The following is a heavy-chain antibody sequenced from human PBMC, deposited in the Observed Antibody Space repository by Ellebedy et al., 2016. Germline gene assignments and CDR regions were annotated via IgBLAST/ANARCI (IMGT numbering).Heavy chain of an antibody. J-gene: IGHJ3*02. D-gene: IGHD3-22*01. CDR2: INPSGGST. V-gene: IGHV1-46*01. CDR3: ARDGYYDSSGDVDAFDI. Sequence: ASVKVSCXASGYTFTGYYMHWVRQAPGQGLEWMGIINPSGGSTSYAQKFQGRVTMTRDTSTSTVYMELSSLRSEDTAVYYCARDGYYDSSGDVDAFDIWGQGTMVTVSS. CDR1: GYTFTGYY.